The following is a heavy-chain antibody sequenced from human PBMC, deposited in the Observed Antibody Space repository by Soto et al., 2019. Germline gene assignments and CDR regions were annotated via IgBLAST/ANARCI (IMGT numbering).Heavy chain of an antibody. CDR2: ISNRGSDT. Sequence: EVQLLESGGGLVQPGGSLRLSCAGSGFTFINYAMTWVRQAPGKGLEWVSSISNRGSDTYYVDSVKGRFTIPRDNSKNTLYLQRNSLRAEDTAVYYCAKDTYSSSWYFWGQGTLVTVSS. CDR1: GFTFINYA. CDR3: AKDTYSSSWYF. V-gene: IGHV3-23*01. D-gene: IGHD6-13*01. J-gene: IGHJ4*02.